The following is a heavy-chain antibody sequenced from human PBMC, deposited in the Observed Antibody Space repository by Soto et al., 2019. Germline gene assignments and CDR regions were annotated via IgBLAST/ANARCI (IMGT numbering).Heavy chain of an antibody. CDR2: INHSGST. CDR1: GGSFSGYY. Sequence: SETLSLTCAVYGGSFSGYYWSWIRQPPGKGLEWIGEINHSGSTNYNLSLKSRVTISVDTSKNQFSLKLSSVSAADTAVYYCARGLSSDLDYWGQGTLVTVSS. D-gene: IGHD2-15*01. CDR3: ARGLSSDLDY. J-gene: IGHJ4*02. V-gene: IGHV4-34*01.